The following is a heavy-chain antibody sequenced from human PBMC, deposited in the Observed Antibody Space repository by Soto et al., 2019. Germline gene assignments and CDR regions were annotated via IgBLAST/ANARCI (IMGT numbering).Heavy chain of an antibody. CDR3: ARDTGDGTFDF. D-gene: IGHD7-27*01. CDR2: INAGYGNT. J-gene: IGHJ4*02. CDR1: GYTFSSYA. V-gene: IGHV1-3*01. Sequence: GASVKVSCKASGYTFSSYAMHWVRQAPGQRLGWMGWINAGYGNTKSSQKFQDRVTISRDTSANTAYMELTSLRSEDTAVYYCARDTGDGTFDFWGQGTLVTVSS.